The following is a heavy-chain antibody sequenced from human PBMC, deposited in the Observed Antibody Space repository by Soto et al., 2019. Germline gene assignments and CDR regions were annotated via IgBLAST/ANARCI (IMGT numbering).Heavy chain of an antibody. V-gene: IGHV4-30-2*01. Sequence: SETLSLTCAVSGGSISSGGYSWSWIRQPPGKGLEWIGYIYHSGSTYYNPSLKSRVTISVDRSKNQFSLKLSSVTAADTAVYYCARGPPHDYGDYLFDYWGQGTLVTVSS. CDR3: ARGPPHDYGDYLFDY. J-gene: IGHJ4*02. CDR1: GGSISSGGYS. CDR2: IYHSGST. D-gene: IGHD4-17*01.